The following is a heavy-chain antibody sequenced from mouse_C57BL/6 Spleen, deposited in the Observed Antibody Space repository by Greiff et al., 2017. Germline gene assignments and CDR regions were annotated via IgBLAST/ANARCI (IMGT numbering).Heavy chain of an antibody. CDR3: ARSRGYYGSSSHWYFDV. CDR2: IHPNSGST. Sequence: QVQLQQPGAELVKPGASVKLSCKASGYTFTSYWMHWVKQRPGQGLEWIGMIHPNSGSTNYNEKFKSKATLTVDKSSSTAYMQLSSLTSEDSAVYYCARSRGYYGSSSHWYFDVWGTGTTVTVSS. CDR1: GYTFTSYW. D-gene: IGHD1-1*01. V-gene: IGHV1-64*01. J-gene: IGHJ1*03.